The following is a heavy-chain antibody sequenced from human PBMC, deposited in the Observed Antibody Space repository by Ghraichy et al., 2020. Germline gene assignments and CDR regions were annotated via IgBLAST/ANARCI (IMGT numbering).Heavy chain of an antibody. J-gene: IGHJ4*02. D-gene: IGHD3-22*01. CDR2: IVVGSGNT. CDR3: AAVGYYYDSSGYYDY. V-gene: IGHV1-58*01. CDR1: GFTFTSSA. Sequence: SVKVSCKASGFTFTSSAVQWVRQARGQRLEWIGWIVVGSGNTNYAQKFQERVTITRDMSTSTAYMELSSLRSEDTAVYYCAAVGYYYDSSGYYDYWGQGTLVTVSS.